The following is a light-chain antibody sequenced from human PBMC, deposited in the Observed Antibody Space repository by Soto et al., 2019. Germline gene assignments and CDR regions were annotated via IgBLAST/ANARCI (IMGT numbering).Light chain of an antibody. CDR1: QTISSW. V-gene: IGKV1-5*03. Sequence: DIQMTQSPSTLSGSVGDRVTITCRASQTISSWLAWYQQKPGKAPKLLIYKASTLKSGVPSRFSGSGSGTEFTLTISSLQPADFATYYCQQSYSTPWTFGQGTKVDI. J-gene: IGKJ1*01. CDR2: KAS. CDR3: QQSYSTPWT.